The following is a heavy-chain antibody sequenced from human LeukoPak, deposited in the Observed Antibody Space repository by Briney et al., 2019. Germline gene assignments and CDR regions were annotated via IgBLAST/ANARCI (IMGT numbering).Heavy chain of an antibody. J-gene: IGHJ6*02. CDR1: GFTFDDYA. D-gene: IGHD5-12*01. CDR2: ISGDSDSA. Sequence: GGSLRLSCIVSGFTFDDYAMHWVRQAPGRVLEWVSLISGDSDSAYYADSVKGRFTISRDNSKNSLYLQMNSLKTEGTALYYGAKEVASIKYYYYGMDVWGQGTTVTVSS. CDR3: AKEVASIKYYYYGMDV. V-gene: IGHV3-43*02.